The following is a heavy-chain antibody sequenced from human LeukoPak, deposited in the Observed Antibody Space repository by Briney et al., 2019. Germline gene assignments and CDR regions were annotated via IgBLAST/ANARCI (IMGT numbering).Heavy chain of an antibody. V-gene: IGHV3-21*01. Sequence: AGGSLRLSCAASGFTFSGFRMNWVRQAPGKGLEWVSSISSNSSHIYYADSVRGRFTISRDNARNSLYLQMNSLRAEDTAVYYCAREGEQLAFDYGGQGTLVTVSS. CDR2: ISSNSSHI. D-gene: IGHD6-6*01. CDR1: GFTFSGFR. CDR3: AREGEQLAFDY. J-gene: IGHJ4*02.